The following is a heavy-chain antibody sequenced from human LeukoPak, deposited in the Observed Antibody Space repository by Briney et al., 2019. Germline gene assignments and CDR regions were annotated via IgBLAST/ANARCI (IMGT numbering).Heavy chain of an antibody. Sequence: ASVKVSCKASGYTFTSYYMHWVRQAPGQGLEWMGIINPSGGSTSYAHTFQGRVTMTRDMSTSTVYMELSSLGSEDPAVYYCASGNYGSGSNSDYYYYMDVWGKGTTVTVSS. J-gene: IGHJ6*03. CDR2: INPSGGST. V-gene: IGHV1-46*01. CDR3: ASGNYGSGSNSDYYYYMDV. D-gene: IGHD3-10*01. CDR1: GYTFTSYY.